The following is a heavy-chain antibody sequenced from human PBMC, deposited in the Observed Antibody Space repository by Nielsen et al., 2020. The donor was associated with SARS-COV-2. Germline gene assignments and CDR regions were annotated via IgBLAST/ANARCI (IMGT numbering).Heavy chain of an antibody. CDR3: ARARGRYYDSSGYPYYFDY. V-gene: IGHV1-2*04. D-gene: IGHD3-22*01. Sequence: WVRQAPGQGLEWMGWINPNSGGTNYAQKFQGWVTMTRDTSISTAYMELSRLRSDDTAVYYCARARGRYYDSSGYPYYFDYWGQGTLVTVSS. J-gene: IGHJ4*02. CDR2: INPNSGGT.